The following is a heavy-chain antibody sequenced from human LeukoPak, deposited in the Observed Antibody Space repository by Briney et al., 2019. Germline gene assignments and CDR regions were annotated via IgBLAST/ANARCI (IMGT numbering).Heavy chain of an antibody. CDR3: ASTKGGSSHEYFQH. CDR2: IYHSGST. D-gene: IGHD6-13*01. V-gene: IGHV4-4*02. J-gene: IGHJ1*01. CDR1: GGSISSNNW. Sequence: SGTLSLTCAVSGGSISSNNWWSWVRQPPGKGLEWIGEIYHSGSTNYNPSLKSRVTISVDKSKNQLSLKLSSVTAADTAVYYCASTKGGSSHEYFQHWGQGTLVSVSS.